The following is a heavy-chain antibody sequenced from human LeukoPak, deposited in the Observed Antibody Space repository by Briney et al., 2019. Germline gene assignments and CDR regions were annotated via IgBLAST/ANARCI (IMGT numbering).Heavy chain of an antibody. CDR3: ARRICSGGSCYSRGSYYYYYYMDV. Sequence: SETLSLTCTVSGGSISSSGYYWGWIRQPPGKGLEWIGEINHSGSTNYNPSLKSRVTISVDTSKNQFSLKLSSVTAADTAVYYCARRICSGGSCYSRGSYYYYYYMDVWGKGTTVTISS. J-gene: IGHJ6*03. CDR2: INHSGST. D-gene: IGHD2-15*01. V-gene: IGHV4-39*07. CDR1: GGSISSSGYY.